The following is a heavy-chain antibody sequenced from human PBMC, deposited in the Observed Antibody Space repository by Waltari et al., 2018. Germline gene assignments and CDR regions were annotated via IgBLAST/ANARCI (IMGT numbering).Heavy chain of an antibody. CDR1: NVTLTEYY. CDR2: ISHEGDT. J-gene: IGHJ6*03. D-gene: IGHD3-22*01. V-gene: IGHV4-34*01. Sequence: QAPIQQWGTGQLKASETLSLTCAVYNVTLTEYYWSWVRQAPGKGLEWIGEISHEGDTKYKSSLRNRLTLSVDTSTKQFSLTLRSVIAADTATYYCARGGTFPGYYYYMDIWGKGTPVTVSS. CDR3: ARGGTFPGYYYYMDI.